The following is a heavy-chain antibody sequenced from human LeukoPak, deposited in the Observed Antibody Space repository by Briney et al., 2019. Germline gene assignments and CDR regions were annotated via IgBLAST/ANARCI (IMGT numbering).Heavy chain of an antibody. CDR3: ARHKRKEYHYDSSGYGYFDY. CDR2: INHSGST. CDR1: GGSFSGYY. J-gene: IGHJ4*02. D-gene: IGHD3-22*01. V-gene: IGHV4-34*01. Sequence: PSETLSLTCAVYGGSFSGYYWSWIRQPPGKGLEWIGEINHSGSTNYNPSLKSRVTISVDTSKNQFSLKLSSVTAADTAVYYCARHKRKEYHYDSSGYGYFDYWGQGTLVTVSS.